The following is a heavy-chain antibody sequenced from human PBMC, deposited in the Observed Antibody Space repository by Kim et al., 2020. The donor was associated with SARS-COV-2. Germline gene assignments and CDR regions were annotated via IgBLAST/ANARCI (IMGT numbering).Heavy chain of an antibody. CDR3: AKDAAGGYYDSSGYLDY. D-gene: IGHD3-22*01. Sequence: KGRFTISRDNSKNTLYLQMNSLRAEDTAVYYCAKDAAGGYYDSSGYLDYWGQGTLVTVSS. V-gene: IGHV3-30*02. J-gene: IGHJ4*02.